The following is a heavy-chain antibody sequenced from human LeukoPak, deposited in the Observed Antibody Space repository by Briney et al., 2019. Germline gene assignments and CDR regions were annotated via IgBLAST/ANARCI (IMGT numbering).Heavy chain of an antibody. CDR3: ARETRLVSRYFDC. J-gene: IGHJ4*02. Sequence: SETLSLTCSVSGGSISSSSYYWGWIRQPPGKGLEWIGNMYYSGSTYYNPSLKNRVTIFVDTSKKQFSLKLSSVTAADTAVYYCARETRLVSRYFDCWGQGTLVTVSS. CDR1: GGSISSSSYY. D-gene: IGHD6-6*01. V-gene: IGHV4-39*02. CDR2: MYYSGST.